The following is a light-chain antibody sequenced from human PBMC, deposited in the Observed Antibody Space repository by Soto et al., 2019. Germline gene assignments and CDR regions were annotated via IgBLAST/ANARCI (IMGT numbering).Light chain of an antibody. J-gene: IGKJ2*01. V-gene: IGKV1-39*01. CDR2: AAS. Sequence: DIQMTQSPSSLSASVGDRVTITCRASQSISSYLNWYQQKPGKAPKLLIHAASSLESGVPSRFSGSGSGTDFTLTISSLQPEDSATYYCQQSYSIPVTFGQGTKMDI. CDR1: QSISSY. CDR3: QQSYSIPVT.